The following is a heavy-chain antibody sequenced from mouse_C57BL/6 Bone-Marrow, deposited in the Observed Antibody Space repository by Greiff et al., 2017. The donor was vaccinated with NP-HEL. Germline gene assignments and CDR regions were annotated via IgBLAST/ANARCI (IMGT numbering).Heavy chain of an antibody. CDR2: IDPENGDT. J-gene: IGHJ4*01. V-gene: IGHV14-4*01. CDR3: TTFFITAVVALYCYAMDY. Sequence: VQLQQSGAELVRPGASVKLSCTASGFNIKDDYMHWVKQRPEQGLEWIGWIDPENGDTEYASKFQGKATITADTSSNTAYLQLSSLTAEYTAVYYCTTFFITAVVALYCYAMDYWCQGTAVTVSS. D-gene: IGHD1-1*01. CDR1: GFNIKDDY.